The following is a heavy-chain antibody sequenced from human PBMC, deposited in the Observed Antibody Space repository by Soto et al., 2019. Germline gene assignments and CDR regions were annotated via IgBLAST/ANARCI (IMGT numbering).Heavy chain of an antibody. J-gene: IGHJ4*02. CDR2: INHSGST. CDR3: ARKWDGDFDY. D-gene: IGHD4-17*01. CDR1: GGSFSGYY. V-gene: IGHV4-34*01. Sequence: PSETLSLTCAVYGGSFSGYYWSWIRQPPGKGLEWIGEINHSGSTNYNPSLKSRVTISVDTSKNQFSLKLSSVTAADTAVYYCARKWDGDFDYWGQGTLVTSPQ.